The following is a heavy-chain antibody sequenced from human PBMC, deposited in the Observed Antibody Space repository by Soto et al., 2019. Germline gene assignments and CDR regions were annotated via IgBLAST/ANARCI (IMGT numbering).Heavy chain of an antibody. J-gene: IGHJ5*02. CDR3: ARHMLELRARIGWFDP. Sequence: SETLSLTCTVSGGSISSSSYYWGWIRQPPGKGLEWIGSIYYSGSTYYNPSLKSRVTISVDTSKNQFSLKLSSVTAADTAVYYCARHMLELRARIGWFDPWGQGTLVTVSS. V-gene: IGHV4-39*01. D-gene: IGHD1-7*01. CDR2: IYYSGST. CDR1: GGSISSSSYY.